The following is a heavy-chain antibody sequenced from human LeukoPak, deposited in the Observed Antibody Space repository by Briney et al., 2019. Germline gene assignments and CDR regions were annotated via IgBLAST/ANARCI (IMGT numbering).Heavy chain of an antibody. J-gene: IGHJ4*02. V-gene: IGHV4-34*01. CDR2: IHHSGST. CDR3: ARSRGWLQSHPLGY. CDR1: GGSFSGYY. D-gene: IGHD5-24*01. Sequence: PSVTLSLTCAVYGGSFSGYYWSWIRQPPGKGLECIGEIHHSGSTNYNPSLKSRVTLSVDTSKNQFSLKLSSVTAANTAVYYCARSRGWLQSHPLGYWGQGTLVTVSS.